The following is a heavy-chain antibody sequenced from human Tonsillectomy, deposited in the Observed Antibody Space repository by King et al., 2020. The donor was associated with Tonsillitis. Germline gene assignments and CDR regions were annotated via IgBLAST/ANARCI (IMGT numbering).Heavy chain of an antibody. CDR3: ARDGRFVVVPSV. J-gene: IGHJ4*02. CDR2: IKPDGSEK. Sequence: VQLVESGGGWVQPGGSLRLSCAASGFTFSTYWMSWVRLVPGEGREWVATIKPDGSEKYYVDSVKGRFTVSRDNAKNSLYLQMNSLRAEDTAVYYCARDGRFVVVPSVWGQGTLVTVSS. CDR1: GFTFSTYW. V-gene: IGHV3-7*01. D-gene: IGHD2-21*01.